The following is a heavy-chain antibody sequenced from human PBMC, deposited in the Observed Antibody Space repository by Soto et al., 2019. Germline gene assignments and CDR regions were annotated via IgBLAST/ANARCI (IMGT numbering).Heavy chain of an antibody. J-gene: IGHJ6*02. CDR3: ARVCGGDCHYGMDV. V-gene: IGHV4-34*01. CDR2: INHSGST. D-gene: IGHD2-21*02. Sequence: SETLSLTCAFYGVSFSGYQWTWIRQPPGTGLEWIGEINHSGSTNYNPSLKGRVTISVDTSKNQFSLKLTSVTAADTAVYYCARVCGGDCHYGMDVWGQGTTVTVSS. CDR1: GVSFSGYQ.